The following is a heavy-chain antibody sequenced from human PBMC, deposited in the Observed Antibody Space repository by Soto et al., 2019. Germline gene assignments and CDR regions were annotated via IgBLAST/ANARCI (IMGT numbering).Heavy chain of an antibody. V-gene: IGHV4-59*08. CDR1: GGSISSYY. Sequence: SETLSLTCTVSGGSISSYYWSWIRQPPGRGLEWIGTIYYSGSTNYNPSLKSRVTISADTSKNQFSLNLRSVTAADTAVYYCASPAGADYTFDYWGQGILVTVSS. CDR3: ASPAGADYTFDY. D-gene: IGHD4-4*01. CDR2: IYYSGST. J-gene: IGHJ4*02.